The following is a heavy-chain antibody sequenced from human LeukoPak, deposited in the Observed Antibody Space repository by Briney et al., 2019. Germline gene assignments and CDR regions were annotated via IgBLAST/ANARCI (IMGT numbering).Heavy chain of an antibody. CDR1: GGSISAYY. Sequence: SESLSLTCVVSGGSISAYYWNWIRQPAGKGLEWIGRLHSSGETTSNPSLMSRATMSLDTSRNHFSLNLTSVTAADTAIYYCATMFGESSDFDHWGQGTLVTVSS. J-gene: IGHJ4*02. CDR3: ATMFGESSDFDH. D-gene: IGHD3-10*02. CDR2: LHSSGET. V-gene: IGHV4-4*07.